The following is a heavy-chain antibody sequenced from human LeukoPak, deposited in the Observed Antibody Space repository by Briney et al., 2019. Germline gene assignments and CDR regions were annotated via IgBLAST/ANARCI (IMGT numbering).Heavy chain of an antibody. CDR1: GYIFTSYY. D-gene: IGHD3-22*01. V-gene: IGHV1-46*01. Sequence: ASVKVSCKASGYIFTSYYMYWVRQAPGQGLEWMGIINPSGGSIRYAQKFQGRVTMTRDTSTSTVYMELSSLRSEDTAVHYCARGRNYYDSSGYYYEGDAFDIWGQGTMVTVSS. CDR2: INPSGGSI. CDR3: ARGRNYYDSSGYYYEGDAFDI. J-gene: IGHJ3*02.